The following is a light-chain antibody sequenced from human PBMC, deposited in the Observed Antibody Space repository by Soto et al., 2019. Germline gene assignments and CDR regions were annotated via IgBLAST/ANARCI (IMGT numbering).Light chain of an antibody. V-gene: IGKV3-11*01. J-gene: IGKJ1*01. CDR1: QSVSSY. CDR2: DAS. CDR3: QQRGNWSVT. Sequence: EIVLTQSPATLSLSPGERATLSCRASQSVSSYFAWYQQKPGQAPRLLIYDASNRATGIPARFSGSGSGTDFTLTTSSLEPDDVAVYYCQQRGNWSVTFGQGTRVDIK.